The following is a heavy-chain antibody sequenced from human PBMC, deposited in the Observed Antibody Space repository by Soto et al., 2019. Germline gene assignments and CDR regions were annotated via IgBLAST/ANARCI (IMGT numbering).Heavy chain of an antibody. V-gene: IGHV3-23*01. J-gene: IGHJ4*01. CDR3: AKDKSCSDGVCYLDY. Sequence: PGGSLRLSCAASGFIFSNYAMSWVRQAPGKGLEWVSGISASNGNTYYADSVLGRFTVSRDDSRSTLFLQMNSLRAEDTAVYHCAKDKSCSDGVCYLDYWGQGTLVTVSS. D-gene: IGHD2-15*01. CDR1: GFIFSNYA. CDR2: ISASNGNT.